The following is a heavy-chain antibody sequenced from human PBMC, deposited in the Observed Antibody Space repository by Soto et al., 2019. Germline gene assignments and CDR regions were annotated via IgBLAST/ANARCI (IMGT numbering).Heavy chain of an antibody. J-gene: IGHJ4*02. Sequence: QVQLVQSGAEVKKPGASVKVSCKASGYTFTSYDINWVRQATGQGLEWMGWMNPNSGNTGYAQKFQGRVTMTRNTCISKADMEPSALRSEDTAMHDCATVVMTHANLPDYGGQGTLFIVTS. D-gene: IGHD6-6*01. V-gene: IGHV1-8*01. CDR1: GYTFTSYD. CDR2: MNPNSGNT. CDR3: ATVVMTHANLPDY.